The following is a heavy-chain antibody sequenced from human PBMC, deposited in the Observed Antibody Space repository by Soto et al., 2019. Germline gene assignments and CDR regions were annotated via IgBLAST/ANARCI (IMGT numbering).Heavy chain of an antibody. V-gene: IGHV1-46*01. D-gene: IGHD3-16*02. CDR2: INPSGGST. CDR1: GYGFTIYY. J-gene: IGHJ3*02. CDR3: ARDRPFRLGELSRVRAFDI. Sequence: GASVKVSWKAGGYGFTIYYMHWVRQAPGQGLEWMGIINPSGGSTSYAQKFQGRVTMTRDTSTSTVYMELSSLRSEDTAVYYCARDRPFRLGELSRVRAFDIWGQGTMVTVSS.